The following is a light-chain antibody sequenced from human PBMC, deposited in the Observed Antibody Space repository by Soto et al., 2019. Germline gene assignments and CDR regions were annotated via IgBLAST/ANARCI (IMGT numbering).Light chain of an antibody. V-gene: IGKV3-20*01. CDR1: QSVSSTY. CDR2: GAS. CDR3: QQYGTSYT. Sequence: EIVLTQSPGTLSSSPGERATLSCRASQSVSSTYLAWYQQKPGQAPRLLIYGASNRATGIPDRFSGSGSGTDFTLTISRLEPEDFAVYYCQQYGTSYTFGQGTKLQIK. J-gene: IGKJ2*01.